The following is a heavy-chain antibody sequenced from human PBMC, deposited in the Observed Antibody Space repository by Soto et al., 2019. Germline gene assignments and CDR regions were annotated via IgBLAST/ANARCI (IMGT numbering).Heavy chain of an antibody. V-gene: IGHV4-39*01. CDR1: GGSISSSSYY. Sequence: SETLSLTCTVSGGSISSSSYYWGWIRQPPGKGLEWIGSIYYSGSTYYNPSLKSRVTISVDTSKNQFSLKLSSVTAADTAVYYCASLYDFWSGNWFDPWGQGTLVTVSS. D-gene: IGHD3-3*01. J-gene: IGHJ5*02. CDR3: ASLYDFWSGNWFDP. CDR2: IYYSGST.